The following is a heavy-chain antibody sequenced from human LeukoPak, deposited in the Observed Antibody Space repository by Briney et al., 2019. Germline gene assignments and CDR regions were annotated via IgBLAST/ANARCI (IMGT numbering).Heavy chain of an antibody. Sequence: PGGSLRLSCAASGFTFSNYAMCWARQAPGKGLEWVSGISVSGGSRYYADSVKGRFTISRDNSKNTLYLQMNSLRAEDTAVYYCAKDGQYSTGWYFDYWGQGTLVTVSS. CDR2: ISVSGGSR. J-gene: IGHJ4*02. D-gene: IGHD6-19*01. V-gene: IGHV3-23*01. CDR3: AKDGQYSTGWYFDY. CDR1: GFTFSNYA.